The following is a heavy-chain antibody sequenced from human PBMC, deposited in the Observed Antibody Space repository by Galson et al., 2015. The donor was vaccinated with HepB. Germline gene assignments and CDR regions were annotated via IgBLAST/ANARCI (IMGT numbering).Heavy chain of an antibody. Sequence: SLRLSCAVSGLTFSNYAMSWVRQAPGKGLEWVSAISGSGGRTYHADSVKGRFTISRDNSNNTLYLQMNGLRVEDTAIYYCAKASTVFGKDYFEYYFDYWGQGILVTVSS. V-gene: IGHV3-23*01. CDR2: ISGSGGRT. CDR1: GLTFSNYA. J-gene: IGHJ4*02. CDR3: AKASTVFGKDYFEYYFDY. D-gene: IGHD3-9*01.